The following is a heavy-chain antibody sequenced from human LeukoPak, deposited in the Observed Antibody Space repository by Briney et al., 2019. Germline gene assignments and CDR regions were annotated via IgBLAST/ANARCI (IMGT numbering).Heavy chain of an antibody. CDR2: ISAYNGNT. CDR3: ARDGYCSGGSCYPPSYYYYGMDV. Sequence: ASVKVSCKASGYTFTTYTMHWVRQAPGQRLEWMGWISAYNGNTNYAQKLQGRVTMTTDTSTSTAYMELRSLRSDDTAVYYCARDGYCSGGSCYPPSYYYYGMDVWGQGTTVTVSS. V-gene: IGHV1-18*01. CDR1: GYTFTTYT. D-gene: IGHD2-15*01. J-gene: IGHJ6*02.